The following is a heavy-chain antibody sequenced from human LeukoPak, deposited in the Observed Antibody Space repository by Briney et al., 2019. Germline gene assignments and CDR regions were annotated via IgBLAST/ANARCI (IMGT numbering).Heavy chain of an antibody. CDR3: AREGMDYYDSSRVRFDP. Sequence: PSETLSLTCTVSGGSISSSSYYWGWIRQPPGKGLEWIVSIYYSGSTYYNPSLKSRVTISVDTSKNQFSLKLSSVTAADTAVYYCAREGMDYYDSSRVRFDPWGQGTLVTVSS. CDR2: IYYSGST. V-gene: IGHV4-39*02. D-gene: IGHD3-22*01. J-gene: IGHJ5*02. CDR1: GGSISSSSYY.